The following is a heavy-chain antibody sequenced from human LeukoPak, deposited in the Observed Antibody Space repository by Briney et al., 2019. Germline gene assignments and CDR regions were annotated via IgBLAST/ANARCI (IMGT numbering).Heavy chain of an antibody. D-gene: IGHD2-21*02. J-gene: IGHJ4*02. Sequence: ASVKVSFKASGYTFTNYYMHWVRLAPGQGLEWMGIINPTGTSTSYAQKFQGRVIITRDTSTSTVYMELTSLRSEDTAVYYCARENGAYCGGDCFPDYFDLWGQGTLVTVSS. CDR2: INPTGTST. V-gene: IGHV1-46*01. CDR3: ARENGAYCGGDCFPDYFDL. CDR1: GYTFTNYY.